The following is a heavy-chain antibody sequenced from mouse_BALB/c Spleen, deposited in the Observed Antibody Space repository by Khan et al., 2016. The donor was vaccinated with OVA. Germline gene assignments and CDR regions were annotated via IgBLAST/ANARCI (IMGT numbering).Heavy chain of an antibody. V-gene: IGHV9-1*02. Sequence: QIQLVQSGPELKKPGETVKISCKASGYIFTNYGMTWVKQAPGKGLKWMGWINTYTGEPTYADDFKGRFAFSLETSANTAYLQINNLKNEDKATXFCARTIYGSGYDYAMDYWDQGTSVTVSS. D-gene: IGHD1-1*01. CDR1: GYIFTNYG. CDR3: ARTIYGSGYDYAMDY. J-gene: IGHJ4*01. CDR2: INTYTGEP.